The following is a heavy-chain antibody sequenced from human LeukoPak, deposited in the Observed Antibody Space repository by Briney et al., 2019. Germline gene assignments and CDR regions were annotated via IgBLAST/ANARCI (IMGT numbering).Heavy chain of an antibody. D-gene: IGHD3-22*01. CDR2: IKSKTDGGTT. Sequence: PGGSLRLSCAASGFTFSNAWMSWVRQAPGKGLEWVGRIKSKTDGGTTDYAATVKGRFTISRDDSKNTLYLQMNSLKTEDTAVYYCTSYYYDSSGYFFDYWGQGTLVTVSS. V-gene: IGHV3-15*01. J-gene: IGHJ4*02. CDR3: TSYYYDSSGYFFDY. CDR1: GFTFSNAW.